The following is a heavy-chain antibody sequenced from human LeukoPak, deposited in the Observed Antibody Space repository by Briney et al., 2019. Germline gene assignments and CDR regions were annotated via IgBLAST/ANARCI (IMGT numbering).Heavy chain of an antibody. CDR3: TRDHCRGDNCPSFDY. CDR1: GYTFTSFG. J-gene: IGHJ4*02. V-gene: IGHV1-18*04. D-gene: IGHD2-15*01. Sequence: ASVKVSCKPSGYTFTSFGISWVRQAPGQGLEWMGWIGAYNGHTNYAQKFQGRVTMTTDTSTSTAYMDLRSLRSDDTAVYYCTRDHCRGDNCPSFDYWGQGTLVTVSS. CDR2: IGAYNGHT.